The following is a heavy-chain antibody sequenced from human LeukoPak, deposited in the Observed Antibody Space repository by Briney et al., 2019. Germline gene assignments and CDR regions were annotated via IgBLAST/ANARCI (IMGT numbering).Heavy chain of an antibody. J-gene: IGHJ6*02. V-gene: IGHV1-69*13. CDR3: AREQVVTREIYYYYGMDV. Sequence: GASVKVSCKASGYTFTSYYMHWVRQAPGQGLEWMGGIIPIFGTANYAQKFQGRVTITADESTSTAYMELSSLRSEDTAVYYCAREQVVTREIYYYYGMDVWGQGTTVTVSS. CDR2: IIPIFGTA. D-gene: IGHD4-23*01. CDR1: GYTFTSYY.